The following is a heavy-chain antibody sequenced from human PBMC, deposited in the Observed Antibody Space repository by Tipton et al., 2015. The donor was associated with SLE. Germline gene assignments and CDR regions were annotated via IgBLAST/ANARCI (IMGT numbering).Heavy chain of an antibody. V-gene: IGHV3-23*03. D-gene: IGHD6-13*01. CDR1: GFTFSIYA. CDR3: ANGYSSSWYYFDY. J-gene: IGHJ4*02. Sequence: SLRLSCAASGFTFSIYAMSWVRQAPGKGLEWVSLIYSGGSTYYSDSVKGRFTISRDNSKNTLYLQMNSLRAEDTAVYYCANGYSSSWYYFDYWGQGTLVTVSS. CDR2: IYSGGST.